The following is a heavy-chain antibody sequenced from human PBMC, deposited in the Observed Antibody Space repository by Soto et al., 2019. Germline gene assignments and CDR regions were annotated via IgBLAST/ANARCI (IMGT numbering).Heavy chain of an antibody. V-gene: IGHV3-23*01. CDR3: ARDLGGPDY. D-gene: IGHD3-16*01. J-gene: IGHJ4*02. Sequence: GGSLRLSCAASGFIFSSYPMSWVRHAPGRGLQWLSTISGSGDRAFYADSVRGRFTISRDSSKNTLYLQMNSLGAEDTAIYYCARDLGGPDYWGRGTSVTVSS. CDR1: GFIFSSYP. CDR2: ISGSGDRA.